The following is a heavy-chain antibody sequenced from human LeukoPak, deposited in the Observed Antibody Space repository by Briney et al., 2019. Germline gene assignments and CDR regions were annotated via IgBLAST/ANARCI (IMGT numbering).Heavy chain of an antibody. CDR1: GYSFTSYY. V-gene: IGHV1-46*01. D-gene: IGHD3-3*01. CDR3: TREGDFWSGTAFDY. Sequence: GASVKVSCKASGYSFTSYYIHWVRQAPGQGLEWMGITNLSGGGTTYAQKFQGRVTMTRDTSTSTVYMELSSLTSEDTAVYFCTREGDFWSGTAFDYWGQGTLVTVSS. J-gene: IGHJ4*02. CDR2: TNLSGGGT.